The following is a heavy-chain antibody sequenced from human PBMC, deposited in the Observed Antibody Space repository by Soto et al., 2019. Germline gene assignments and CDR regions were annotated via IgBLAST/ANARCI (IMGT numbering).Heavy chain of an antibody. CDR1: GYTFTGYY. D-gene: IGHD4-17*01. J-gene: IGHJ6*02. CDR2: INPNSGGT. V-gene: IGHV1-2*04. Sequence: ASVKVSCKASGYTFTGYYMHWVRQAPGQGLEWMGWINPNSGGTNYAQKFQGWVTMTRDTSISTAYMELSRLRSDDTAVYYCARDGGYGEAPGYYYGMDVWGQGTTVTVSS. CDR3: ARDGGYGEAPGYYYGMDV.